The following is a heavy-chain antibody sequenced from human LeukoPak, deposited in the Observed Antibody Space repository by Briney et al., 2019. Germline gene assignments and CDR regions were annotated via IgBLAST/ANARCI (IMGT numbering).Heavy chain of an antibody. CDR1: GFTFSSYW. CDR2: IKSKTDGGTT. Sequence: GGSLRLSCAASGFTFSSYWMNWARQAPGKGLEWVGRIKSKTDGGTTDYAAPVKGRFTISRDDSKNTLYLQMNSLKTEDTAVYYCTTDWRSGWSGYWGQGTLVTVSS. J-gene: IGHJ4*02. CDR3: TTDWRSGWSGY. D-gene: IGHD6-19*01. V-gene: IGHV3-15*07.